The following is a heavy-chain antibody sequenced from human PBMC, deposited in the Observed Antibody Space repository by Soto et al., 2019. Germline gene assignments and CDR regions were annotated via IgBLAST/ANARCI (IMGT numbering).Heavy chain of an antibody. V-gene: IGHV1-46*01. CDR3: ARIPGIAVADYYYGMDV. CDR2: INPSGGST. J-gene: IGHJ6*02. Sequence: ASVKVSCKASGYTFTSYYMHWVRQAPGQGLEWMGIINPSGGSTSYAQKFQGRVTMTRDTSTSTVYMELSSLRSEDTAVYYCARIPGIAVADYYYGMDVWGQGTTVTVSS. CDR1: GYTFTSYY. D-gene: IGHD6-19*01.